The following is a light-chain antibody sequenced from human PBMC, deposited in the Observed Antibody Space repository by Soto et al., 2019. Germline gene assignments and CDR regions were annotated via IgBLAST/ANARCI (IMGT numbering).Light chain of an antibody. Sequence: EIVFTQSPCTLSLYPGERATLSCRASQSVSSRYLAWYQQKPGQAARLLIYGASSRATGIPDRFSGSGSGTDFTLTISRLEPEDFVVYYCQQYGSSPLITFGQGTRLEIK. CDR1: QSVSSRY. CDR2: GAS. CDR3: QQYGSSPLIT. J-gene: IGKJ5*01. V-gene: IGKV3-20*01.